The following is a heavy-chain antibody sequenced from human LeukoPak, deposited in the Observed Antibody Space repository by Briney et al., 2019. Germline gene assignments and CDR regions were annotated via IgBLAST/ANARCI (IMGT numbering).Heavy chain of an antibody. CDR3: AAPELERLSNDWFDP. CDR2: IVVGSGNT. D-gene: IGHD2-8*01. J-gene: IGHJ5*02. V-gene: IGHV1-58*01. CDR1: GFTFTSSA. Sequence: SVKVSCKASGFTFTSSAVQWLRQARGQRLEWIGWIVVGSGNTNYAQKFQERVTITRGMSTSTAYMELSSLRSEDTAVYYCAAPELERLSNDWFDPWGQGTLVTVSS.